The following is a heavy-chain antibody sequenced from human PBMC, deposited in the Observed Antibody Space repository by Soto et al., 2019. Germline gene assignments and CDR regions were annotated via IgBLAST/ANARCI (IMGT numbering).Heavy chain of an antibody. CDR1: GYSFTSYA. Sequence: ASVKVSCKASGYSFTSYAIHWMRQAPGQRLEWMGWINPSDGSTSYTQKFQGRVTMTRDTSTSTVYMELSSLRSEDTAVYYCARGAVSNTFDYWGQGTLVTVSS. CDR3: ARGAVSNTFDY. J-gene: IGHJ4*02. V-gene: IGHV1-46*03. D-gene: IGHD6-19*01. CDR2: INPSDGST.